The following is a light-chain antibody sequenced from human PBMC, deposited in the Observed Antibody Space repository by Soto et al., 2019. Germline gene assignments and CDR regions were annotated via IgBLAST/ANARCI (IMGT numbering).Light chain of an antibody. CDR1: QSVGNK. CDR2: GVS. V-gene: IGKV3-15*01. CDR3: QQYSVWPPS. J-gene: IGKJ3*01. Sequence: EIMMTQSPATLSVSVGERATLSCRASQSVGNKLAWYQQKPGQAPRLLISGVSTRATDIPARFSGGGSGTEFTLIISSLQSEDFAIYYCQQYSVWPPSFGPGTKVDVK.